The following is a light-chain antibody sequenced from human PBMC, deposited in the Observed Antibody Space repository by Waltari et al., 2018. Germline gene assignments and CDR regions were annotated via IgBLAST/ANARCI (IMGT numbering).Light chain of an antibody. CDR1: QSIGGY. CDR2: ATS. Sequence: DIQMTQSPSSLSASVGDRVTITCRGSQSIGGYLNWYQPKPGKAPKVLIYATSSLQSGVPSRFSGSGSGTDFTLTISSLQPEDFATYYCQQSYRTPPLTFGGGTKVEIK. CDR3: QQSYRTPPLT. V-gene: IGKV1-39*01. J-gene: IGKJ4*01.